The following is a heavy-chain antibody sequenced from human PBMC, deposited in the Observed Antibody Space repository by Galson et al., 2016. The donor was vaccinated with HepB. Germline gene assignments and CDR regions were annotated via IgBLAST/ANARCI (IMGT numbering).Heavy chain of an antibody. CDR2: INSDGSST. CDR3: ASIRVGATLVGAFDI. Sequence: SLRLSCAASGFSINTYWMHWVRQAPGKGLVWVSRINSDGSSTNYADSVKGRFTISRDNAKNTLYLQMNSLRAEDTAVYYCASIRVGATLVGAFDIRVQGTMVTVSS. CDR1: GFSINTYW. D-gene: IGHD1-26*01. J-gene: IGHJ3*02. V-gene: IGHV3-74*01.